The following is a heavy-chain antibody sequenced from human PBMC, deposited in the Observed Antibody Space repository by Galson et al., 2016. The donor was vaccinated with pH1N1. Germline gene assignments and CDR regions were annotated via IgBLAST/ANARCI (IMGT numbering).Heavy chain of an antibody. V-gene: IGHV1-58*02. CDR1: GLTFNNTA. D-gene: IGHD3-22*01. J-gene: IGHJ3*02. CDR3: AAVSVYYYESNAKDTHFEM. CDR2: VLVVSGNT. Sequence: SVKVSCKASGLTFNNTAMQWVRQARGQRLEWIGWVLVVSGNTNYAQRFQERVTITRDMTTSTAYMELSSLTSEDTAVYYCAAVSVYYYESNAKDTHFEMWGQGTMVIVSS.